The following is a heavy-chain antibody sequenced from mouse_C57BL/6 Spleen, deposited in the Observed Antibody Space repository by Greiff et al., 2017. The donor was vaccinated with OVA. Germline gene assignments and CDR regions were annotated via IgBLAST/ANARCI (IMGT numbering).Heavy chain of an antibody. Sequence: EVKLVESGGGLVKPGGSLKLSCAASGFTFSSYAMSWVRQTPEKRLEWVATISDGGSYTYYPDNVKGRFTISRDNAKNNLYLQMSHLKSKDTAMYYCARDEEKTGKGFAYWGQGTLVTVSA. CDR1: GFTFSSYA. V-gene: IGHV5-4*01. CDR2: ISDGGSYT. J-gene: IGHJ3*01. D-gene: IGHD4-1*01. CDR3: ARDEEKTGKGFAY.